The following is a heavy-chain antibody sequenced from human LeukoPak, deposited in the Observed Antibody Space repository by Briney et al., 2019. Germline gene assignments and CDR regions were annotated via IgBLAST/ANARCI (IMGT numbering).Heavy chain of an antibody. CDR1: GFTFSSYA. CDR2: ISGSGGST. CDR3: AKRRGLELLYYYYMDV. D-gene: IGHD1-7*01. V-gene: IGHV3-23*01. Sequence: PGGSLRLSCAASGFTFSSYAMIWVRQAPGKGLEWVSGISGSGGSTFYAGSVKGRFTISRDNSKSTLYLQMNSLRAEDTAVYYCAKRRGLELLYYYYMDVWGKGTTVTVSS. J-gene: IGHJ6*03.